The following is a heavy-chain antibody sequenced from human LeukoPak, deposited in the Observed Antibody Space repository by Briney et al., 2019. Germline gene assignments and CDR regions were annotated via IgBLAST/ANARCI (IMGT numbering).Heavy chain of an antibody. CDR2: SGNT. CDR1: GASISSGGYH. CDR3: ATHYGGRGGSGY. Sequence: SETLSLTCTVSGASISSGGYHWSWIRQPPGKGLEWIGYSGNTDYNPSLNSRATISVDTSKNQLSLRLTSVTAADTAVYFCATHYGGRGGSGYWGQGTLVTVSS. V-gene: IGHV4-30-4*01. D-gene: IGHD2-21*01. J-gene: IGHJ4*02.